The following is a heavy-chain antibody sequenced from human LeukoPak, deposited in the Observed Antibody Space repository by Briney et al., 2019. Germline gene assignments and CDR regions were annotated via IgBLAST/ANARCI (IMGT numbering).Heavy chain of an antibody. CDR1: GGSISSSSYY. V-gene: IGHV4-39*07. CDR2: IYYSGST. Sequence: SETLSLTCTVSGGSISSSSYYWGWIRQPPGKGLEWIGSIYYSGSTYYNPSLKSRVTISVDTSKNQFSLKLSSVTAADTAEYYCARRGRGWGRYYYYYMDVWGKGTTVTISS. J-gene: IGHJ6*03. D-gene: IGHD7-27*01. CDR3: ARRGRGWGRYYYYYMDV.